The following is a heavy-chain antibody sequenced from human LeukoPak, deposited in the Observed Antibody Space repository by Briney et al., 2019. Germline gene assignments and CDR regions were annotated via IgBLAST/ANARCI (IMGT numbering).Heavy chain of an antibody. CDR3: ARSHWLPEDAFDI. D-gene: IGHD5-12*01. V-gene: IGHV4-30-2*01. CDR2: IYHSGST. J-gene: IGHJ3*02. CDR1: GGSISSYS. Sequence: PSETLSLTCTVSGGSISSYSWSWIRQPPGKGLEWIGYIYHSGSTYYNPSLKSRVTISVDRSKNQFSLKLSSVTAADTAVYYCARSHWLPEDAFDIWGQGTMVTVSS.